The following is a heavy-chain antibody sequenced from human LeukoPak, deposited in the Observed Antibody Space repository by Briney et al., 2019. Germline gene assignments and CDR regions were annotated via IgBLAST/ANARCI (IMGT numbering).Heavy chain of an antibody. Sequence: KTSETLSLTCAVSGGSISSGGYSWSWIRQPPGKGLEWIGSIYYSGSTYYNPSLKSRVTISVDTSKNQFSLKLSSVTAADTAVYYCARRRYSSGWYIDYWGQGTLVTVSS. CDR2: IYYSGST. D-gene: IGHD6-19*01. V-gene: IGHV4-39*07. J-gene: IGHJ4*02. CDR1: GGSISSGGYS. CDR3: ARRRYSSGWYIDY.